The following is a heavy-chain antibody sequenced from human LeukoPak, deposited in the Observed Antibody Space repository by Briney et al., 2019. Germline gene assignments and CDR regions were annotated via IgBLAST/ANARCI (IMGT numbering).Heavy chain of an antibody. CDR3: ARRLVGTSVLNDAFDI. V-gene: IGHV4-38-2*02. D-gene: IGHD2-15*01. J-gene: IGHJ3*02. Sequence: KTSETLSLTCTVSDYYISSGYYWGWIRQPPGKGLEWIGSIYYSGSTYYNPSLKSRVTISVDTSKNQFSLKLSSVTAADTAVYYCARRLVGTSVLNDAFDIWGQGTMVTVSS. CDR2: IYYSGST. CDR1: DYYISSGYY.